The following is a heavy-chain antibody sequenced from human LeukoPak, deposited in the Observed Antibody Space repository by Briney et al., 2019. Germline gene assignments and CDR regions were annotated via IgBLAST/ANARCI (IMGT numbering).Heavy chain of an antibody. D-gene: IGHD3-3*01. CDR3: ARADYDFWSGYPQGWFDP. CDR2: INHSGST. J-gene: IGHJ5*02. V-gene: IGHV4-34*01. Sequence: SETLSLTCAVYGGSFSGYYWSWIRQPPGKGLEWIGEINHSGSTNYNPSLKSRVTISVDTSKNQFSLKLSSVTAADTAVYYCARADYDFWSGYPQGWFDPWGQGTLVTGSS. CDR1: GGSFSGYY.